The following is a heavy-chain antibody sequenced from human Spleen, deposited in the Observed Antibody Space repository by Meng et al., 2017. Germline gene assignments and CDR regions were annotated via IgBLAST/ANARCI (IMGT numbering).Heavy chain of an antibody. CDR3: ARGPTTMAHDFDY. CDR2: INHSGST. CDR1: GGSISSGGNY. V-gene: IGHV4-31*03. J-gene: IGHJ4*02. D-gene: IGHD4-11*01. Sequence: QVQLQESGPGLVKPSQTLSLTCTVSGGSISSGGNYWSWIRQHPGKGLEWIGEINHSGSTNYNPSLESRATISVDTSQNNLSLKLSSVTAADSAVYYCARGPTTMAHDFDYWGQGTLVTVSS.